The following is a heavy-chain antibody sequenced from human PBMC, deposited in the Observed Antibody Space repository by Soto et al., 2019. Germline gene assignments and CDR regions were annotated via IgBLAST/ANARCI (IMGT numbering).Heavy chain of an antibody. V-gene: IGHV3-48*01. D-gene: IGHD3-3*01. CDR3: ARAPENYDFWSGYYNHY. CDR1: GFTFSSYS. Sequence: GGSLRLSCAASGFTFSSYSMNWVRQAPGKGLEWVSYISSSSSTIYYADSVKGRFTISRDNAKNSLYLQMNSLRAEDTAVYYCARAPENYDFWSGYYNHYWGQGTLVTVSP. CDR2: ISSSSSTI. J-gene: IGHJ4*02.